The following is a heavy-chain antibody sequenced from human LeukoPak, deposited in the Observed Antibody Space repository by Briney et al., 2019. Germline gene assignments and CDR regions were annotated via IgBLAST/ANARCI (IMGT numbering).Heavy chain of an antibody. CDR3: ASGQNYDYGDYERLDYYYGMDV. Sequence: GRSLGLSCAASGFTFSSYAMHWVRQAPGKGLEWVAVISYDGSNKYYADSVKGRFTISRDNSKNTLYLQMNSLRAEDTAVYYCASGQNYDYGDYERLDYYYGMDVWGQGTTVTVSS. J-gene: IGHJ6*02. CDR1: GFTFSSYA. D-gene: IGHD4-17*01. CDR2: ISYDGSNK. V-gene: IGHV3-30-3*01.